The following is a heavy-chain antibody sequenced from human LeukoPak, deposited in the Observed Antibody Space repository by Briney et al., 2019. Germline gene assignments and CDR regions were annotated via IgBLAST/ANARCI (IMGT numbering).Heavy chain of an antibody. CDR3: ARDSVYGSGSYYYPPPFDY. CDR1: GYSISSGYY. V-gene: IGHV4-38-2*02. CDR2: IYHSGST. Sequence: PSETLSLTCAVSGYSISSGYYWGWIRQPPGKGLEWIGSIYHSGSTYYNPSLKSRVTISVDTSKNQFSLKLSSVTAADTAVYYCARDSVYGSGSYYYPPPFDYWGQGTLVTVSS. D-gene: IGHD3-10*01. J-gene: IGHJ4*02.